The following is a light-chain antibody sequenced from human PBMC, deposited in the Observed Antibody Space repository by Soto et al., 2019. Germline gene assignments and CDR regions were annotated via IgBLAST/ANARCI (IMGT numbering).Light chain of an antibody. J-gene: IGKJ1*01. CDR3: QHYNSYSEA. CDR2: KAS. V-gene: IGKV1-5*03. CDR1: QTISSW. Sequence: DIQMTQSPSTLSGSVGDSVTSTCRASQTISSWLAWYQQKPGKAPKLLIYKASTLKSGVPSRFSGSGSGTEFTLTISSLQPDDFATYYCQHYNSYSEAFGQGTKVELK.